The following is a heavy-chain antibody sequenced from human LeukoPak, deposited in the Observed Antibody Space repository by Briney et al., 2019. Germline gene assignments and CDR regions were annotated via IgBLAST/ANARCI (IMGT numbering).Heavy chain of an antibody. J-gene: IGHJ4*02. Sequence: SETLSLTCTVSGGSISGTYDHWDWIRQSPGKGLEWLGSIRYSGTTYYNPSLKGRVTMFVDTSNNQFSLRLRSVTAADTAVYYCARRLHYFDYWGQGSLVTVSS. CDR2: IRYSGTT. CDR3: ARRLHYFDY. V-gene: IGHV4-39*01. CDR1: GGSISGTYDH. D-gene: IGHD2-21*02.